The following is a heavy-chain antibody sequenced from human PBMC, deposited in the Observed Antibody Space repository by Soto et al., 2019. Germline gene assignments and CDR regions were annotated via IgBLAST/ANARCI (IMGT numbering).Heavy chain of an antibody. J-gene: IGHJ4*02. CDR1: GFTLSDHY. D-gene: IGHD4-17*01. CDR3: ASTDYGGDDQDY. V-gene: IGHV3-72*01. Sequence: PGGSLRLSCAGSGFTLSDHYIDWVRQAPGKGLEWVGRSRDKAQGYSTAYAASVKGRFTTSRDESKNSVYLQMNSLRTEDTATYYCASTDYGGDDQDYWGQGTLVTVSS. CDR2: SRDKAQGYST.